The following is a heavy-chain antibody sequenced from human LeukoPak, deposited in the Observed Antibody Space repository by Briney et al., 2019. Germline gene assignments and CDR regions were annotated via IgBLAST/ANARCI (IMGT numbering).Heavy chain of an antibody. CDR2: IYTSGST. J-gene: IGHJ3*01. CDR3: VGGGTYPDAFDV. CDR1: GVSISIGSYH. Sequence: PSETLSLTCTVSGVSISIGSYHWGWIRQPAGKGLEWIGRIYTSGSTKYNSSLESRVTILVEPAKNQFYLKLSSVTAADTAVYYCVGGGTYPDAFDVWGRGTMATVSS. V-gene: IGHV4-61*02. D-gene: IGHD1-26*01.